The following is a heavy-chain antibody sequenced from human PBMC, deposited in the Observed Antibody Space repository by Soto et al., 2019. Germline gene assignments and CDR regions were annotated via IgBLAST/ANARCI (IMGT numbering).Heavy chain of an antibody. J-gene: IGHJ6*02. CDR3: ARGFPVGATYRYYYYGMDV. CDR1: GGSFSGYY. Sequence: PSETLSLTCAVYGGSFSGYYWSWIRQPPGKGLEWIGEINHSGSTNYNPSLKSRVTISVDTSKNQFSLKLSSVTAADTAVYYCARGFPVGATYRYYYYGMDVWGQGTTVTV. D-gene: IGHD1-26*01. V-gene: IGHV4-34*01. CDR2: INHSGST.